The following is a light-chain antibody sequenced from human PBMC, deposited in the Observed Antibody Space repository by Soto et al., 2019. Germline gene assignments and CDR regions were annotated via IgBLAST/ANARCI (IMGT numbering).Light chain of an antibody. Sequence: DIQMTQSPSTLSASVGDRVTITCRASQSISSWLAWYQQKPGKAPKLLIYAASTLRSGVPSRFSGSGSGTEFTLTISSLQSEDFALYYCHQYNSWPPGTFGQGTKVDIK. CDR3: HQYNSWPPGT. V-gene: IGKV1-5*01. J-gene: IGKJ2*01. CDR1: QSISSW. CDR2: AAS.